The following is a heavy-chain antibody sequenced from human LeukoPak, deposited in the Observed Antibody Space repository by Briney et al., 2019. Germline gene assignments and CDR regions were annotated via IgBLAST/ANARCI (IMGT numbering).Heavy chain of an antibody. CDR1: GYTFTGYY. CDR3: AGLYNWNHQDYDAMDV. D-gene: IGHD1-20*01. V-gene: IGHV1-2*02. J-gene: IGHJ6*02. Sequence: ASVKVSCKASGYTFTGYYMHWVRQAPGQGLEWMGWINPNSGGTNYAQKFQGRVTMTRDTSISTAYMELSRLGSDDTAVYYCAGLYNWNHQDYDAMDVWGQGTTVTVSS. CDR2: INPNSGGT.